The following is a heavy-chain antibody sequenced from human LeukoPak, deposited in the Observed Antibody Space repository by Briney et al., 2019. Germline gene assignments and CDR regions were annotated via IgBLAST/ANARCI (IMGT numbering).Heavy chain of an antibody. CDR1: GFTFSSYS. CDR2: ISSSSSYI. V-gene: IGHV3-21*01. CDR3: VRDLGRARPSSYFDY. D-gene: IGHD6-6*01. J-gene: IGHJ4*02. Sequence: GGSLRLSCAASGFTFSSYSMNWVRQAPGKGLEWVSSISSSSSYIYYADSVKGRFTISRDNAKNSLYLQMNSLRAEDTAVYYCVRDLGRARPSSYFDYWGQGTLVTVSS.